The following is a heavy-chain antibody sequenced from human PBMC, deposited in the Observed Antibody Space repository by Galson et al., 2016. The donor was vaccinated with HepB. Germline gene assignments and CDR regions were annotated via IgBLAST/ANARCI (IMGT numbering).Heavy chain of an antibody. V-gene: IGHV3-64D*09. D-gene: IGHD2-8*02. CDR1: GFTFINYA. Sequence: SLRLSCAATGFTFINYAMHWVRQAPGKGLESVSVISHTGDNTFYPDSVKGRFPISRDNSENTLYLQMSSLRPEDTAVYYCVKTGGTPPTTFDYWGQGTLVTVSS. CDR2: ISHTGDNT. J-gene: IGHJ4*02. CDR3: VKTGGTPPTTFDY.